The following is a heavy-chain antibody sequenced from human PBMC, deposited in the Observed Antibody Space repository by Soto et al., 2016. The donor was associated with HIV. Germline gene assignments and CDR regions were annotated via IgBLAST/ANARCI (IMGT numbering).Heavy chain of an antibody. Sequence: EAQLVETGGGLIQPGGSLRLSCAVSGFSVSSNYMSWVRQAPGRGLEWVAVISSYGRPDYTDSVKGRFTISRDPSNNTLYLQMSSLRVEDTAMYYCARPLLWFGESSGGPFEIWGQGTMVTVSS. CDR1: GFSVSSNY. CDR2: ISSYGRP. J-gene: IGHJ3*02. D-gene: IGHD3-10*01. CDR3: ARPLLWFGESSGGPFEI. V-gene: IGHV3-53*02.